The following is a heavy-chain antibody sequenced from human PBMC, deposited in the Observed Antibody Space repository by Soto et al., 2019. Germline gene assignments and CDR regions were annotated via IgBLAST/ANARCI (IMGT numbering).Heavy chain of an antibody. Sequence: EMQLVESGGGLVKPGGSLRLSCAASGFTFSSYSMNWVRQAPGKGLEWVSSISSSSSYIYYADSVKGRFTISRDNAKNSLYLQMNSLRAEDTAVYYCARDYVDSSGYYCNFDYWGQGTLVTVSS. J-gene: IGHJ4*02. CDR3: ARDYVDSSGYYCNFDY. D-gene: IGHD3-22*01. CDR2: ISSSSSYI. V-gene: IGHV3-21*01. CDR1: GFTFSSYS.